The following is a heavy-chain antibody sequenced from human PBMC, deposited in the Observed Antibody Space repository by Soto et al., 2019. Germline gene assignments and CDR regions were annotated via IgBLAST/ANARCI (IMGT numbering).Heavy chain of an antibody. J-gene: IGHJ4*02. Sequence: VGSLSLSCAASGFTFSSYSMNWVRQAPGKGLEWVSSISSSSSYIYYADSVKGRFTISRDNAKNSLYLQMNSLRAEDTAVYYCARVAEESIHDYWGQGTLVTVSS. D-gene: IGHD2-21*01. CDR2: ISSSSSYI. V-gene: IGHV3-21*01. CDR1: GFTFSSYS. CDR3: ARVAEESIHDY.